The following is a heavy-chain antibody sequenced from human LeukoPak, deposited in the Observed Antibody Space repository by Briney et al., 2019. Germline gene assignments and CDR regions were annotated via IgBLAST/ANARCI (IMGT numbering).Heavy chain of an antibody. V-gene: IGHV4-39*01. CDR1: GGSISSTGYY. CDR2: IYYSGST. D-gene: IGHD3-16*02. Sequence: PSETLSLTCTVFGGSISSTGYYWGWIRQPPGKGLEWIGSIYYSGSTYYNPSLKSRVTISVDTSKNQFSLTLSSVTAADTAVYYCARHSRNTFGVVVVPNYFDYWGQGTLVTVSS. J-gene: IGHJ4*02. CDR3: ARHSRNTFGVVVVPNYFDY.